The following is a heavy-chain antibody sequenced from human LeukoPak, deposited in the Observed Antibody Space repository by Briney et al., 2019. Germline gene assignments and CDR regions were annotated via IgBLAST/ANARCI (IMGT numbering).Heavy chain of an antibody. CDR1: GFSMSVYW. J-gene: IGHJ4*02. D-gene: IGHD3-22*01. Sequence: GGSLRLSCEASGFSMSVYWMTWVRQAPGKGLEWVANIKQDGSERNYVDSVKGRFTISRDNAKKSLYLQMNSLKAEDTAVYYCARDWGAYYHFFDYWGQGTLVTVSS. V-gene: IGHV3-7*01. CDR3: ARDWGAYYHFFDY. CDR2: IKQDGSER.